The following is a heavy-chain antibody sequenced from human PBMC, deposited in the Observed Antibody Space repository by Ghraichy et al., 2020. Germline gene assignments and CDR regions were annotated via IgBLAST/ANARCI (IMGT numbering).Heavy chain of an antibody. Sequence: SETLSLTCGVYGGSFRGYSWTWIRQPPGKGLEWIGEMNRSGGTNYNPSLKSRVTISVDTSKNQFSLKLRSVTAADTAVYFCSRATSRDYMDVWGHGTTVTVSS. D-gene: IGHD2-2*01. CDR3: SRATSRDYMDV. J-gene: IGHJ6*02. V-gene: IGHV4-34*01. CDR1: GGSFRGYS. CDR2: MNRSGGT.